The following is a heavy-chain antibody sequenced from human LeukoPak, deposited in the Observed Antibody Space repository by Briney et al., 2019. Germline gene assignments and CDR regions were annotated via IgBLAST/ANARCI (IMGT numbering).Heavy chain of an antibody. CDR3: ARDRKGYCSSTSCSPRGWFDP. J-gene: IGHJ5*02. CDR2: IIPIFGTA. V-gene: IGHV1-69*05. CDR1: GGTFSSYA. Sequence: SVKVSCTASGGTFSSYAISWVRQAPGQGLEWMGGIIPIFGTANYAQKFQGRVTITTDESTSTAYMELSSLRSEDTAVYYCARDRKGYCSSTSCSPRGWFDPWGQGTLVTVSP. D-gene: IGHD2-2*01.